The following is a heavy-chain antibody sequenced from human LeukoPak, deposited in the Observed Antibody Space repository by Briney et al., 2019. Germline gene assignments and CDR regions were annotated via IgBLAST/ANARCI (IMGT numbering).Heavy chain of an antibody. Sequence: GGSLRLSCTASGFTFGDYAMSWVRQAPGKGLEWVGFIRSKAYGGTTEYAASVKGRFTISRDDSKSIAYLQMNSLKTEDTAVYYCTRGYCSGGSCHRGEYYFDYWGQGTLVTVSS. V-gene: IGHV3-49*04. CDR2: IRSKAYGGTT. CDR1: GFTFGDYA. D-gene: IGHD2-15*01. J-gene: IGHJ4*02. CDR3: TRGYCSGGSCHRGEYYFDY.